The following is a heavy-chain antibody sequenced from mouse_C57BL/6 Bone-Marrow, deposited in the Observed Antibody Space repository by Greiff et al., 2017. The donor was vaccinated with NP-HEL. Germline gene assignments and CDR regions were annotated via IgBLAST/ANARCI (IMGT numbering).Heavy chain of an antibody. V-gene: IGHV1-69*01. CDR2: IDPSDSYP. CDR1: GYTFTSYW. Sequence: QVQLQQPGAELVMPGASVKLSCKASGYTFTSYWMHWVKQRPGQGLEWIGEIDPSDSYPNYNQKFKGKSTLTVDKSSSTAYMQLSSLTSEDSAVDYRARGGGNYENYVDYWGQGTTLTVSS. CDR3: ARGGGNYENYVDY. D-gene: IGHD2-1*01. J-gene: IGHJ2*01.